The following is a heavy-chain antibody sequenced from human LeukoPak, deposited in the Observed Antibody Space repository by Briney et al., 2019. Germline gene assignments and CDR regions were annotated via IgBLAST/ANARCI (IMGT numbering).Heavy chain of an antibody. D-gene: IGHD3-10*01. Sequence: PGGSLRLCCAASGFTFSSYAMHWVRQAPGKGLEWVAVISYDGSNKYYADSVKGRFTISRDNSKNTLSLQMNSLRAEDTAVYYCARDSEITMVRGVIDYWGQGTLVTVSS. V-gene: IGHV3-30*04. J-gene: IGHJ4*02. CDR3: ARDSEITMVRGVIDY. CDR2: ISYDGSNK. CDR1: GFTFSSYA.